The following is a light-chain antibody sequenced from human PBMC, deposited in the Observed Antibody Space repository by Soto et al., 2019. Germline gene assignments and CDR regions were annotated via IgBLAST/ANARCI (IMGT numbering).Light chain of an antibody. V-gene: IGLV2-11*01. CDR2: DVS. J-gene: IGLJ1*01. CDR1: SSDFGGYNY. Sequence: QSALTQPRSVSGSPGQSVTISCTGTSSDFGGYNYVSWYQQHPGKAHKLMIYDVSKRPSGVPDRFSGSKSVNTASLTISGLQAEYEADYYCCSYAGSYTYVFGTGTKATVL. CDR3: CSYAGSYTYV.